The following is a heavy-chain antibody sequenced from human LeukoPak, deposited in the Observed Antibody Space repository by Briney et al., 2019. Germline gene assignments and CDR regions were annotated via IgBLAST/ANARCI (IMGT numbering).Heavy chain of an antibody. J-gene: IGHJ4*02. CDR2: IKQDGSEK. CDR3: ARDPAAGYFDY. Sequence: PGGSLRLSCAASGFTFSSYWMSWVRQAPGKGLEWVANIKQDGSEKYYVDSVKGRFTISRDNAKNSLYLQMDSLRAEDTAVYYCARDPAAGYFDYWGQGTLVTVSS. V-gene: IGHV3-7*01. CDR1: GFTFSSYW.